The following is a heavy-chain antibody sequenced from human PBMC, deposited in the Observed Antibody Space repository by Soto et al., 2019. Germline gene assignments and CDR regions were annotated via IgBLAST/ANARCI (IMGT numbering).Heavy chain of an antibody. J-gene: IGHJ4*02. CDR2: ITWNSGKT. Sequence: EVQLVESGGDLVQPGRSLRLSCAASGFSFDGFSFADYPMHWVRQGPGKGLEWVSGITWNSGKTAYADFVQGRFTISRDNAKSSLFLQMNSLRPEDTALYYCVQSQNGDSGDVSLDYWGQGTLVTVSS. D-gene: IGHD3-10*01. CDR1: GFSFDGFSFADYP. CDR3: VQSQNGDSGDVSLDY. V-gene: IGHV3-9*01.